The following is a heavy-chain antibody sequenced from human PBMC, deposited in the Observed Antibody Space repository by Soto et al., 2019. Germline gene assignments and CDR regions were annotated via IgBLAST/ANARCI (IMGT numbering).Heavy chain of an antibody. CDR3: ARGLHRLPPGGY. Sequence: PSETLSLTCAVYGGSFSGYYWSWIRQPPGKGLEWIGEINHSGSTNYNPSLKSRVTISVDTSKNQFSLKLISVTAADTAVYYCARGLHRLPPGGYWGQGTLVTVSS. D-gene: IGHD2-15*01. CDR2: INHSGST. V-gene: IGHV4-34*01. CDR1: GGSFSGYY. J-gene: IGHJ4*02.